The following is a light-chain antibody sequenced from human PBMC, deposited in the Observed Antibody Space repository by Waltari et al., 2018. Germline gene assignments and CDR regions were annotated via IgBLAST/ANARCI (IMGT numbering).Light chain of an antibody. CDR1: ALPKQD. V-gene: IGLV3-25*03. CDR3: QSADSSGTYIV. Sequence: SYDLTQPPSVSVSPGQTARITCSGDALPKQDAYWYQQKAGQAPVLEIHKDSDRPSGIPERFSGSNSGTTVTLTISGVQAEDEADYYCQSADSSGTYIVFGGGTKLTVL. CDR2: KDS. J-gene: IGLJ2*01.